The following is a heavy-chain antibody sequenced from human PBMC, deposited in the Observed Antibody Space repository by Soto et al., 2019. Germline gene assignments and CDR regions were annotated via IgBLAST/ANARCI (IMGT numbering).Heavy chain of an antibody. CDR3: AKGPWGLLVYTYFQH. V-gene: IGHV3-23*01. CDR1: GFTFSSYA. Sequence: VGSLRLSCAASGFTFSSYAMSWVRQAPGKGLEWVSAISGSGGSTYYADSVKGRFTIPRDNSKNTLYLQMNSLRAEDTAVYYCAKGPWGLLVYTYFQHWGQGTLVTVSS. D-gene: IGHD6-6*01. J-gene: IGHJ1*01. CDR2: ISGSGGST.